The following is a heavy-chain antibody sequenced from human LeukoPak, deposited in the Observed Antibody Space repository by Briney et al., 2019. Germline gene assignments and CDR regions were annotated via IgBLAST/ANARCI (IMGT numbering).Heavy chain of an antibody. Sequence: ASVKVSCKASGYTFTSYYMHWVRQAPGQGLEWMGIINPSGGSTSYAQRFQGRVTMTRDTSTSTVYMELSSLRSDDTAVYYCARALLAATYGSGSYYADYWGQGTLVTVSS. CDR2: INPSGGST. D-gene: IGHD3-10*01. CDR3: ARALLAATYGSGSYYADY. V-gene: IGHV1-46*01. J-gene: IGHJ4*02. CDR1: GYTFTSYY.